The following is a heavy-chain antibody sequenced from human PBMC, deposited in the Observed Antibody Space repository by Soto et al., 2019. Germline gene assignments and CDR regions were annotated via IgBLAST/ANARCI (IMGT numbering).Heavy chain of an antibody. Sequence: SVKVSCKASGGTFSSYAISWVRQAPGQGLEWMGGIIPIFGTANYAQKFQGRVTITADESTSTACMELSSLRSEDTAVYYCARGSTVTTDNWFDPWGQGTLVTVSS. CDR2: IIPIFGTA. J-gene: IGHJ5*02. D-gene: IGHD4-17*01. V-gene: IGHV1-69*13. CDR1: GGTFSSYA. CDR3: ARGSTVTTDNWFDP.